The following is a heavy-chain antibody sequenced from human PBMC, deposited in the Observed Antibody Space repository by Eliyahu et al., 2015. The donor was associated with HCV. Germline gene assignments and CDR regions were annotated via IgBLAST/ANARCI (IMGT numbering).Heavy chain of an antibody. CDR3: AKESVRSGWSQDYDY. D-gene: IGHD6-19*01. Sequence: QVQLVESGGGVVQPGRSLRLSCAASGFTFSGYGMHWVRQAPGKGLEWVAVISYDGSNKYYADSVKGRFTISRDNSKNTLYLQMNSLRAEDTAVYYCAKESVRSGWSQDYDYWGQGTLVTVSS. CDR1: GFTFSGYG. V-gene: IGHV3-30*18. J-gene: IGHJ4*02. CDR2: ISYDGSNK.